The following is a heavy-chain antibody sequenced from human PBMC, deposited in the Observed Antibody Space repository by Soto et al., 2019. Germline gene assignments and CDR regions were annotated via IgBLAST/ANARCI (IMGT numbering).Heavy chain of an antibody. CDR2: IYHSGST. V-gene: IGHV4-4*02. D-gene: IGHD6-13*01. CDR1: GGSISSSNW. CDR3: ARDSGIAAAGTPD. J-gene: IGHJ4*02. Sequence: SETLSLTCAVSGGSISSSNWWSWVRQPPGKGLEWIGEIYHSGSTNYNPSLKSRVTISVDKSKNQFSLKLSSVTAADTAVYYCARDSGIAAAGTPDWGQGTLVTVSS.